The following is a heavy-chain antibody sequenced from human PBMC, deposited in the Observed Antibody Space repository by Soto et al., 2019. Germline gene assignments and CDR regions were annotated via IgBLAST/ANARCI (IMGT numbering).Heavy chain of an antibody. J-gene: IGHJ4*02. CDR1: GYSFTSYW. D-gene: IGHD6-6*01. V-gene: IGHV5-51*01. CDR3: ARGGVAARTFDY. CDR2: IYPDDSDT. Sequence: PGESLKISCRASGYSFTSYWIAWVSQTPGKGLEWMGIIYPDDSDTRYSPSFQGQVTISADKSITTAYLQWSSMKPSDSAIYYCARGGVAARTFDYWGQGTPVTVSS.